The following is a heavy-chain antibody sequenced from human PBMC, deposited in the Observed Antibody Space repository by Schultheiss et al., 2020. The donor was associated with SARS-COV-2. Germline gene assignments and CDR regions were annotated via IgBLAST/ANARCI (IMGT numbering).Heavy chain of an antibody. V-gene: IGHV3-30*02. CDR3: ARDGTGSYSLDY. CDR1: GFTFSTYG. J-gene: IGHJ4*02. Sequence: GGSLRLSCATSGFTFSTYGMHWVRQAPGKGLEWVALIWYDGSNKYYADSVKGRFSISRDNSKNTLFLQMNSLRAEDTAVYYCARDGTGSYSLDYWGQGTLVTVSS. CDR2: IWYDGSNK. D-gene: IGHD3-10*01.